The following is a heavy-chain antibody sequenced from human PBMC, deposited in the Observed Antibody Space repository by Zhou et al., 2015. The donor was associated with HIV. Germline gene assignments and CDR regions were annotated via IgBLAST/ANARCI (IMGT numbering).Heavy chain of an antibody. CDR3: ASPWGRTSVTSGTDYGMDV. CDR1: GFNFSDYW. V-gene: IGHV3-74*01. CDR2: INSDGSDS. J-gene: IGHJ6*01. Sequence: EVQLVESGGRLTAAWGGSLRLSCAASGFNFSDYWMDWVRQVPGKGLVWVSQINSDGSDSAYADSVRGRFTISRDNAKNMLYLQINSLRVEDTAVYYCASPWGRTSVTSGTDYGMDVWGPRDHGSSSPQ. D-gene: IGHD4-17*01.